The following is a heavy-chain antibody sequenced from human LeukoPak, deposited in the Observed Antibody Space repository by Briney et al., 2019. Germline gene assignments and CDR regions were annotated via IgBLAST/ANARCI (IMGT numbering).Heavy chain of an antibody. CDR1: GFTFSSYW. D-gene: IGHD1-26*01. CDR3: ARDLLSSGSYRDAFDI. Sequence: GGSLRLSCAASGFTFSSYWMHCVRQAPGKGLVRVSRINSDVGSTSYADSVKGRFTISRDNAKNTLYLQMNSLRAEDTAVYYCARDLLSSGSYRDAFDIWGQGTMVTVSS. CDR2: INSDVGST. J-gene: IGHJ3*02. V-gene: IGHV3-74*01.